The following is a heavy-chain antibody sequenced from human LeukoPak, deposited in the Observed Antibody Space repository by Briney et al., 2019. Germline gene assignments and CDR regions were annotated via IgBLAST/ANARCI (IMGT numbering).Heavy chain of an antibody. CDR1: GFIFNNYG. CDR2: ISNDGGGT. J-gene: IGHJ5*02. Sequence: GGSLRLSCAASGFIFNNYGLIWVRQAPGKGLEWVSAISNDGGGTQYADFVEGRFTISRDNSKNTLFLHMSSLRAEDTALYYCAKGSSGYFADLWGQGTLVTVS. D-gene: IGHD3-22*01. CDR3: AKGSSGYFADL. V-gene: IGHV3-23*01.